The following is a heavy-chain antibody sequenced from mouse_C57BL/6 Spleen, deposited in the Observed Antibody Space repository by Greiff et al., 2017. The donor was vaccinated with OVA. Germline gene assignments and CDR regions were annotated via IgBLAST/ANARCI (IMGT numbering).Heavy chain of an antibody. Sequence: QVQLQQSGAELVKPGASVKIFCKASGYAFSSYWMNWVKQRPGKGLEWIGQIYPGDGDTNYNGKFKGKATLTADKSSSTAYMQLSSLTSEDSAVYFCARVNFTTALDYWGQGTTLTVSS. J-gene: IGHJ2*01. CDR2: IYPGDGDT. CDR3: ARVNFTTALDY. V-gene: IGHV1-80*01. CDR1: GYAFSSYW. D-gene: IGHD1-2*01.